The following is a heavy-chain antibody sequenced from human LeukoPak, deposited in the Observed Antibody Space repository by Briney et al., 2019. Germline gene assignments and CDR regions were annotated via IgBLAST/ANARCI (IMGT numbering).Heavy chain of an antibody. Sequence: ASVKVSCKASGYTFTSYGISWVRQAPGQGLEWMGWISAYNGNTNYAQELQGRVTMTTDTSTSTAYMELRSLRSDDTAVYYCARPAYYYDNGLAFDIWGQGTMVTVSS. CDR1: GYTFTSYG. V-gene: IGHV1-18*01. J-gene: IGHJ3*02. CDR3: ARPAYYYDNGLAFDI. D-gene: IGHD3-22*01. CDR2: ISAYNGNT.